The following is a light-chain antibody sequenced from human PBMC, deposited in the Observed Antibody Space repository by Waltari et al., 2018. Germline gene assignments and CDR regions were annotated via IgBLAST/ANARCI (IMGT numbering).Light chain of an antibody. CDR2: QDI. CDR3: QAWDSSTVV. CDR1: KLGDKY. V-gene: IGLV3-1*01. Sequence: SYELTQPPSVSVSQGQTASITCSGDKLGDKYTCWYQQKPGQSPVLVIFQDIKRPSGIPERFSGSNSGNTATLTISGTQPMDEADYYCQAWDSSTVVFGGGTKLTVL. J-gene: IGLJ3*02.